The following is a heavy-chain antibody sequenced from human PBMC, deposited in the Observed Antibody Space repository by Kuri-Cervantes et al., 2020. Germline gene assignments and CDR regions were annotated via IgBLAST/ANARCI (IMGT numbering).Heavy chain of an antibody. Sequence: GESLKISCAASGFTFSSNTMNWVRQAPGKGLEWVSSISSGSAYVYYADSVKGRFTISRDNAKNSLYLQMNSLRADDTVVYYCAKYLVDSSGYYYTGFDYWGQGTLVTVSS. CDR3: AKYLVDSSGYYYTGFDY. CDR2: ISSGSAYV. D-gene: IGHD3-22*01. V-gene: IGHV3-21*04. CDR1: GFTFSSNT. J-gene: IGHJ4*02.